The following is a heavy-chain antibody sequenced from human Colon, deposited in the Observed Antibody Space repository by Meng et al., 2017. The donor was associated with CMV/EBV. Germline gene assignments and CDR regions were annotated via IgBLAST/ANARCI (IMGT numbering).Heavy chain of an antibody. CDR1: GGSISSSSYY. D-gene: IGHD2-2*02. CDR3: SRGNCSSNSCYTATGMDV. CDR2: IYYSGST. V-gene: IGHV4-39*06. Sequence: SETLSLTCTVSGGSISSSSYYWGWIRQPPGKGLEWIGSIYYSGSTYYNPSLKSRVTISVDTSKNQIPLKLSSVTAADTAVYYCSRGNCSSNSCYTATGMDVWGQGTTVTVSS. J-gene: IGHJ6*02.